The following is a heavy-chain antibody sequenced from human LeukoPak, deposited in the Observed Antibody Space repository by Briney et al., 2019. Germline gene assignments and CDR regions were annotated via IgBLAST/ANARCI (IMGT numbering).Heavy chain of an antibody. V-gene: IGHV3-30*04. J-gene: IGHJ4*02. Sequence: PGGSLRLSCAASGFTFSSYAMHWVRQAPGKGLEWVAVISYDGSNKYYADSVKGRFTISRDNSKNTLYLQMNSLRAEDTAVYYCARDLFYYGSGSYYNGIDYWGPGTLVTVSS. D-gene: IGHD3-10*01. CDR2: ISYDGSNK. CDR3: ARDLFYYGSGSYYNGIDY. CDR1: GFTFSSYA.